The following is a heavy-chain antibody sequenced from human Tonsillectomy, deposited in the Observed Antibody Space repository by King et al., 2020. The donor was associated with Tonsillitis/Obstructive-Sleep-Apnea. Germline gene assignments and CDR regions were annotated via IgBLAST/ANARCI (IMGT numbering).Heavy chain of an antibody. CDR3: ARQPYDFWSGYYAYYFDY. J-gene: IGHJ4*02. CDR1: GGSISSYY. CDR2: IYYSGST. D-gene: IGHD3-3*01. Sequence: QLQESGPGLVKPSETLSLTCTVSGGSISSYYWSWIRQPPGKGLEWIGYIYYSGSTNYNPSLKSRVTISVDTSKNQFSLKLSSVTAADTAVYYCARQPYDFWSGYYAYYFDYWGQGTLVTVYS. V-gene: IGHV4-59*08.